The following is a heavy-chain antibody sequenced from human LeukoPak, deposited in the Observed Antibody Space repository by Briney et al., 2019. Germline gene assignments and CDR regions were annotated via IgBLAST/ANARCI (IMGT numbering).Heavy chain of an antibody. CDR1: GGSISSYY. CDR3: ARASYSYDINGWVPFDY. J-gene: IGHJ4*02. Sequence: PSETLSLTCTVSGGSISSYYWSWIRQPPGKGLEWIGYTYYSGSTNYNPSLKSRVTISVKTSKNQSSLRLSSVTAADTAVYYCARASYSYDINGWVPFDYWGQGTLVTVSS. D-gene: IGHD3-22*01. V-gene: IGHV4-59*08. CDR2: TYYSGST.